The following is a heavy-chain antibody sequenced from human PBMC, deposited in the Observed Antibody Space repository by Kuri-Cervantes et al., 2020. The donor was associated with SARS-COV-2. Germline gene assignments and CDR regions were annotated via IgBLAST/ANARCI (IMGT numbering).Heavy chain of an antibody. CDR3: ARVMMYGGFLGRPLAY. CDR2: ISYDGSNK. Sequence: GGSLGLSCAASGFTFSSYAMHWVRQAPGKGLEWVAAISYDGSNKYYADSVKGRFTISRDNSKNTLYLQMNSLRAEDTAVYYCARVMMYGGFLGRPLAYWGQGTLVTVSS. CDR1: GFTFSSYA. D-gene: IGHD2-8*01. J-gene: IGHJ4*02. V-gene: IGHV3-30-3*01.